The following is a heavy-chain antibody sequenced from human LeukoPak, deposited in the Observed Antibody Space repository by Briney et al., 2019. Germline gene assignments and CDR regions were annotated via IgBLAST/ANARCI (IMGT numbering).Heavy chain of an antibody. CDR2: ISSSGSTI. Sequence: GGSLRLSCAASGFTFNNYAMNWVRQAPGKGLEWVSYISSSGSTIYYADSVKGRFTISRDNAKNSLYLQMNSLRAEDTAVYYCARGDGGDYYDSSGYHPPDYWGQGTLVTVSS. CDR3: ARGDGGDYYDSSGYHPPDY. J-gene: IGHJ4*02. V-gene: IGHV3-48*04. CDR1: GFTFNNYA. D-gene: IGHD3-22*01.